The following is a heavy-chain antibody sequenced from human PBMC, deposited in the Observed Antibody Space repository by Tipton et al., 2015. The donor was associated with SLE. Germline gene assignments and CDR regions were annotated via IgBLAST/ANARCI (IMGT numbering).Heavy chain of an antibody. CDR3: AKELVVVTALDY. CDR2: ISGSGGST. Sequence: SLRLSCAASGFPFSDFAMSWVRQAPGKGLEWVSAISGSGGSTYYADSVKGRFTISRDNSKNTLYLQMNSLRAEDTAVYYCAKELVVVTALDYWGQGTLVTVSS. D-gene: IGHD2-21*02. CDR1: GFPFSDFA. V-gene: IGHV3-23*01. J-gene: IGHJ4*02.